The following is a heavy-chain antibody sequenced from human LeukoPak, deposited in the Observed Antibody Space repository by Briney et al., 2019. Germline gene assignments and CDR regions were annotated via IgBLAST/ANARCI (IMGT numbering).Heavy chain of an antibody. D-gene: IGHD3-10*01. CDR1: GGTFSSYA. Sequence: SVKVSCKASGGTFSSYAISWVRQAPGQGLEWMGRIIPILGIANYAQKFQGRVTITADESTSTAYMELSSLRSEDTAVYYCARAPGPLWFGEFWGQGTLVTVSS. V-gene: IGHV1-69*04. J-gene: IGHJ4*02. CDR3: ARAPGPLWFGEF. CDR2: IIPILGIA.